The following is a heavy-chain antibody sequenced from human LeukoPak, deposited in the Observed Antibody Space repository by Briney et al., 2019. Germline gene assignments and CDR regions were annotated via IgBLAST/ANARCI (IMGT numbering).Heavy chain of an antibody. CDR3: ARDLLPNYYDLSSYLDY. CDR1: GFTFSDYI. J-gene: IGHJ4*02. D-gene: IGHD3-22*01. Sequence: GGSLRLSCADSGFTFSDYIMNWVRQALGQGLGAGSSISSSSNYIYYSDSVKRPFTISSHNSETTLSLQMNSLSAEDTAVYYCARDLLPNYYDLSSYLDYWGQGILVTVSS. CDR2: ISSSSNYI. V-gene: IGHV3-21*01.